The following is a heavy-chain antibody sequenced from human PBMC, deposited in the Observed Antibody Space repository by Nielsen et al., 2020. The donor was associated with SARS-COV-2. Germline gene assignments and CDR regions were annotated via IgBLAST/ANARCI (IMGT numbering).Heavy chain of an antibody. Sequence: ASVKVSCKASGYTFTSYYMHWVRQAPGQGLEWMGIINPSGGSTSYAQKFQGRVTMTRDTSTSTVYMELSSLRSEDTAVYYCAREGAAGYCSGGSCYGGFDPWGQGTLVTVSS. CDR3: AREGAAGYCSGGSCYGGFDP. CDR1: GYTFTSYY. D-gene: IGHD2-15*01. CDR2: INPSGGST. V-gene: IGHV1-46*01. J-gene: IGHJ5*02.